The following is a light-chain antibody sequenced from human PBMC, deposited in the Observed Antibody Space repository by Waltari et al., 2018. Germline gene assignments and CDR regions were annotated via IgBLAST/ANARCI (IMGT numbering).Light chain of an antibody. CDR1: QDVRTW. Sequence: DIQMTQSPSSVSASVGDRVSISCRASQDVRTWLAWYQQKPGKPPNLLIYGSSTLQSGVPSRCSGNGSGTDFTLTINGLQPEDFASYFCQQTDSFPLTFGGGTKVEIK. CDR3: QQTDSFPLT. J-gene: IGKJ4*01. CDR2: GSS. V-gene: IGKV1-12*01.